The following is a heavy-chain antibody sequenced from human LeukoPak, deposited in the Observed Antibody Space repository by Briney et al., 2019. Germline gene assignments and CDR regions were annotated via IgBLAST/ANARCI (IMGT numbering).Heavy chain of an antibody. Sequence: ASVKVSCKASGYTFTDYYIHWMRQAPGQGLQWMGWVNPNSGGTNYAQNFEGRVAMTRDTSIRTAYMELSRLRSDGTAVYYCAGVYRGGFDRSVYLLGVFDMWGQGTKVTVSS. V-gene: IGHV1-2*02. D-gene: IGHD3-22*01. CDR1: GYTFTDYY. CDR2: VNPNSGGT. CDR3: AGVYRGGFDRSVYLLGVFDM. J-gene: IGHJ3*02.